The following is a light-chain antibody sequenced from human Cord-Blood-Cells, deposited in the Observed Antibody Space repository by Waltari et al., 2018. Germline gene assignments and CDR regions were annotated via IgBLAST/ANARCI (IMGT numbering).Light chain of an antibody. Sequence: EIVMKQSPATLSVSPGERANLSCRASQSVSSNLAWYQQKPGQAPRLLIYGASTRATGIPARFSGSGSGTEFTPTISSLQSEDFAVYYCQQYNNWPRTFGQGTKVEIK. CDR1: QSVSSN. J-gene: IGKJ1*01. CDR3: QQYNNWPRT. V-gene: IGKV3D-15*01. CDR2: GAS.